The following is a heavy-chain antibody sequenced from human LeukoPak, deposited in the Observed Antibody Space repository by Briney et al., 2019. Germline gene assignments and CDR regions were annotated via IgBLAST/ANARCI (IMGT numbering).Heavy chain of an antibody. CDR2: ISGSGGST. D-gene: IGHD3-3*01. J-gene: IGHJ5*02. Sequence: PGGSLRLSCAASGFTFSSYAMSWVRQAPGKGLEWVSAISGSGGSTYYADSVKGRFTISRDNSKNTLYLQMNSLRAEGTAVYYCAKAAIFGVVIPNWFDPWGQGTLVTVSS. CDR1: GFTFSSYA. V-gene: IGHV3-23*01. CDR3: AKAAIFGVVIPNWFDP.